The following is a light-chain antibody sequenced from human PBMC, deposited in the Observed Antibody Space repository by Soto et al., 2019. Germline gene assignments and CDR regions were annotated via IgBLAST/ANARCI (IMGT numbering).Light chain of an antibody. CDR1: QSIMSW. CDR3: QQSYSTPPT. Sequence: DIQMTQSPSTLSASIGDRVTITCRASQSIMSWLAWYQQKPGKAPKLLIYKASDLDVGVPSRFAGSGSGTEFTLTINSLQPEDFASYYCQQSYSTPPTFGQGTKVDIK. J-gene: IGKJ1*01. V-gene: IGKV1-5*03. CDR2: KAS.